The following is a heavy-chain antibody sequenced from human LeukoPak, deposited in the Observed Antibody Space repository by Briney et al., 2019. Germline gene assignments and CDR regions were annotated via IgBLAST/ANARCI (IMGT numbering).Heavy chain of an antibody. CDR2: IYSGSST. V-gene: IGHV3-53*01. CDR3: AKVDYNSGSFFDY. CDR1: GFTVSSNY. D-gene: IGHD3-10*01. J-gene: IGHJ4*02. Sequence: GGSLRLSCAASGFTVSSNYMSWVREAPGKGLEWVSVIYSGSSTYYADSVKGRFTISRDNSKNTVYLQINSLRAEDTAVYYCAKVDYNSGSFFDYWGQGTLVTISS.